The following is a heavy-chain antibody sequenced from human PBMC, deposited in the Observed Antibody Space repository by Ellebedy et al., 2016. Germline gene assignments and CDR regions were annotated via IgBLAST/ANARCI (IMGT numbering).Heavy chain of an antibody. CDR2: INPNSGGT. V-gene: IGHV1-2*02. Sequence: ASVKVSCXASGYTFTGYYMHWVRQAPGQGLEWMGWINPNSGGTNYAQKFQGRVTMTRDTSISTAYMELSRLRSDDTAVYYCARISYTYYYDSSGYQGDYWGQGTLVTVSS. J-gene: IGHJ4*02. D-gene: IGHD3-22*01. CDR1: GYTFTGYY. CDR3: ARISYTYYYDSSGYQGDY.